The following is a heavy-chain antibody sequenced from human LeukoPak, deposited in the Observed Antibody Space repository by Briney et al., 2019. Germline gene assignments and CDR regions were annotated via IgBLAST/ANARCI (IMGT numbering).Heavy chain of an antibody. Sequence: ASVKVSCKASGYTFTRYYMHWVRQAPGQGLEWMGWINPNSGGTNYAQKFQGRVTMTRDTSISTAYMELSRLRSDDTAVYYCARVADYYDSSGYYTYWGQGTLVTVSS. D-gene: IGHD3-22*01. CDR2: INPNSGGT. CDR1: GYTFTRYY. J-gene: IGHJ4*02. CDR3: ARVADYYDSSGYYTY. V-gene: IGHV1-2*02.